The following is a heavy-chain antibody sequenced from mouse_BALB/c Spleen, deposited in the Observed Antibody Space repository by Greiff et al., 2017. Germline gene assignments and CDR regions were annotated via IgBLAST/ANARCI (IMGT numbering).Heavy chain of an antibody. CDR3: AHATSYYFDY. CDR2: IDPENGNT. Sequence: EVQLQQSGAELVRPGALVKLSCKASGFNIKDYYMHWVKQRPEQGLEWIGWIDPENGNTIYDPKFPGKASITADTSSNTAYLQLSSLTSEDTAVYYCAHATSYYFDYWGQGTTLTVSS. J-gene: IGHJ2*01. D-gene: IGHD6-1*01. CDR1: GFNIKDYY. V-gene: IGHV14-1*02.